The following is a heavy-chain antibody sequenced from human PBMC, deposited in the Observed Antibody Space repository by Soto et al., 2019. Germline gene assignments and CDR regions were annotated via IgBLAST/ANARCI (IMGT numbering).Heavy chain of an antibody. CDR1: GYTFTSYG. Sequence: ASVKVSCKASGYTFTSYGISWVRQAPGQGLEWMGWISAYNGNTNYAQKLQGRVTMTTDTSTSTAYMELSSLRSEDTAVYYCARDARTYYYDSSGPRGAFDIWGQGTMVTVSS. V-gene: IGHV1-18*01. CDR2: ISAYNGNT. CDR3: ARDARTYYYDSSGPRGAFDI. D-gene: IGHD3-22*01. J-gene: IGHJ3*02.